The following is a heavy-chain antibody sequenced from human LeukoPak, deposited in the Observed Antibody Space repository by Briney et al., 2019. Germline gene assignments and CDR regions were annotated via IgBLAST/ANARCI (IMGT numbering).Heavy chain of an antibody. J-gene: IGHJ3*02. Sequence: PGRSLRLSCAASGFTFSSFALNWVRQAPGKGLEWVSGISGSGGSTYHADSVKGRFTISRDNSKNTLYLQMSSLRAEDTAVYYCAKGDGSGVLDVFDIWGQGTMVTVSS. CDR1: GFTFSSFA. V-gene: IGHV3-23*01. CDR2: ISGSGGST. D-gene: IGHD3-10*01. CDR3: AKGDGSGVLDVFDI.